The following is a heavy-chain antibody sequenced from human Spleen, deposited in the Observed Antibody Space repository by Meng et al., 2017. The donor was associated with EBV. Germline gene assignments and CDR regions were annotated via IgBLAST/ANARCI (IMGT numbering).Heavy chain of an antibody. CDR2: IYWDDDK. CDR3: AHSRTGWSLDFDF. V-gene: IGHV2-5*02. CDR1: GFSLSTSAVG. J-gene: IGHJ4*02. D-gene: IGHD6-19*01. Sequence: QITFKEFGPTLVKPTQTLTLTCTFSGFSLSTSAVGVGWIRQPPGKALEWLALIYWDDDKRYSPSLQSRLTITKDTPNNEVVLSLTKMDPVDTGTYYCAHSRTGWSLDFDFWGQGVLVTVSS.